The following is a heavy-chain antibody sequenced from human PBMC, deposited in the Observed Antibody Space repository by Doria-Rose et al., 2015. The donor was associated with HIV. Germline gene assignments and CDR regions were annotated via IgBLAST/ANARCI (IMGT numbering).Heavy chain of an antibody. CDR3: ARARNYGFPHFFDF. CDR2: ISSSGTT. J-gene: IGHJ4*02. Sequence: QVQLQESGPGLVRPSQTLSLTCTVSGDSISSGDSFWSWIRQPPGQGPEWIGYISSSGTTYYYPSLRGRLTISLDASKNQFSLNLNSVTAADTAVYYCARARNYGFPHFFDFWGQGTLVTVSS. D-gene: IGHD3-10*01. V-gene: IGHV4-30-4*01. CDR1: GDSISSGDSF.